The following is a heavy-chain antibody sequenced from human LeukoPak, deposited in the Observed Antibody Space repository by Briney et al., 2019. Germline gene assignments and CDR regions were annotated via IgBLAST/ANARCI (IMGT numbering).Heavy chain of an antibody. Sequence: GGSLRLSCAASGFTFSSYAMHWVCQAPGKGLEYVSAISSNGGSTYYANSVKGRFTISRGNSKNTLYLQMGSLRAEDMAVYYCARDHYGDATFRFDYWGQGTLVTVSS. D-gene: IGHD4-17*01. CDR1: GFTFSSYA. J-gene: IGHJ4*02. CDR3: ARDHYGDATFRFDY. V-gene: IGHV3-64*01. CDR2: ISSNGGST.